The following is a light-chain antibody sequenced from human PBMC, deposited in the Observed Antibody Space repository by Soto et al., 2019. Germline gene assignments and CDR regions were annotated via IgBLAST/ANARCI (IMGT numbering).Light chain of an antibody. V-gene: IGKV3-15*01. CDR2: RAF. CDR3: QQYHHWPPIT. CDR1: QRVDSN. Sequence: EIVMTQSPATLSVSPGERATLSCRPSQRVDSNIVWYQQKPGQSPRLLIFRAFTRASGIPARFSGSGSGTEFTLTISSLQSEDFAVYYCQQYHHWPPITFGQGTRLEIK. J-gene: IGKJ5*01.